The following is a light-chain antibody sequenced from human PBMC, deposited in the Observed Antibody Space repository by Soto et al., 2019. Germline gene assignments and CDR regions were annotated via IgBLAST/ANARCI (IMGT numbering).Light chain of an antibody. J-gene: IGKJ4*01. CDR2: GAS. V-gene: IGKV3-15*01. CDR3: QQYHDCPLT. CDR1: QIIVTN. Sequence: EIVMTQSPDTLSVSPGEGATLSCRASQIIVTNLAWYQQKPGQAPRLLISGASIRANGIPARFSGSGSGAEFTLTISSLQSEDFAVYFCQQYHDCPLTFGGGTRVEIK.